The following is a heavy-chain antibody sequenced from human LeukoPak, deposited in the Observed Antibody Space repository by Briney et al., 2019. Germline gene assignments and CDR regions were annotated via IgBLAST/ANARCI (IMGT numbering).Heavy chain of an antibody. Sequence: SETLSLTCTVSGGSISSYYWSWIRQPPGKGLEWIGYIYYSGSTNYNPSLKSRVTISVDTSKNQFSLKLSPVTAADTAVYYCARSDMITFGGVIAYYGMDVWGQGTTVTVSS. D-gene: IGHD3-16*02. CDR3: ARSDMITFGGVIAYYGMDV. J-gene: IGHJ6*02. CDR1: GGSISSYY. CDR2: IYYSGST. V-gene: IGHV4-59*08.